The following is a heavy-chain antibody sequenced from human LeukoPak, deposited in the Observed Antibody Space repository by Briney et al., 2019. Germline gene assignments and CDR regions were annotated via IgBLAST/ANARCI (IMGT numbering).Heavy chain of an antibody. J-gene: IGHJ4*02. CDR1: GFTFSSYA. CDR3: ARGSVDTARD. Sequence: AGGSLRLSCAAPGFTFSSYAMHWVRQAPGKGLEWVAVISYDGSNKNYADSVKGRFTISRDNSKNTLYLQMNSLRAEDTAVYYCARGSVDTARDWGQGTLVTVSS. D-gene: IGHD5-18*01. V-gene: IGHV3-30-3*01. CDR2: ISYDGSNK.